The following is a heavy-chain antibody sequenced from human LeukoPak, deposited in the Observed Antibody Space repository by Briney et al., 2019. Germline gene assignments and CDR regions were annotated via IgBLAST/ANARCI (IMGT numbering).Heavy chain of an antibody. J-gene: IGHJ3*02. CDR3: ARGDVVVVPAAIHAFDI. V-gene: IGHV3-48*01. Sequence: GGSLRLSCAASGFSFSSYSMNWVRQAPGKGLEWVSYISSSSSTIYYADSVKGRFTISRDNAKNSLYLQMNSLRAEDTAVYYCARGDVVVVPAAIHAFDIWGQGTMFTVSS. D-gene: IGHD2-2*01. CDR2: ISSSSSTI. CDR1: GFSFSSYS.